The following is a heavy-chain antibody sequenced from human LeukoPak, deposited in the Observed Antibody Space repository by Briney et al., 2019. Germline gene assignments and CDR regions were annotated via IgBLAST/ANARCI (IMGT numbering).Heavy chain of an antibody. CDR3: ARDAVAGTLRYYHYMDV. CDR2: ISSSSSYI. D-gene: IGHD6-19*01. V-gene: IGHV3-21*01. Sequence: GGSLRLSCAASGFTFSSYSMNWVRQAPGKGLEWVSSISSSSSYIYYADSVKGRFTIFRDNAKNSLYLQMNSLRAEDTAVYYCARDAVAGTLRYYHYMDVWGKGTTVTVSS. J-gene: IGHJ6*03. CDR1: GFTFSSYS.